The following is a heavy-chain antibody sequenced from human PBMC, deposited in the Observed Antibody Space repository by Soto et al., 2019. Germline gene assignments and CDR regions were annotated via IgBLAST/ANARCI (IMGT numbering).Heavy chain of an antibody. V-gene: IGHV1-69*12. CDR3: ARDAGTVYYYGMDV. CDR1: GGTFSSYA. J-gene: IGHJ6*02. Sequence: QVQLVQSGAEVKKPGSSVKVSCKASGGTFSSYAISWVRQAPGQGLEWMGGIIPIFGTANYAQKFQGRVTITADESTSTAYMELSSLRSEDTALYYCARDAGTVYYYGMDVWGQGTTVTVSS. D-gene: IGHD1-1*01. CDR2: IIPIFGTA.